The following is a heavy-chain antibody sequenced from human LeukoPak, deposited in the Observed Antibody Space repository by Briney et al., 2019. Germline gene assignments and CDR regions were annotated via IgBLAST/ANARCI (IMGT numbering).Heavy chain of an antibody. CDR2: INPNSGGT. CDR3: ARVLSNWNYHDY. J-gene: IGHJ4*02. V-gene: IGHV1-2*02. Sequence: ASVKVSCKASGYTFTGYYMHWVRQAPGQGLEWMGWINPNSGGTNYAQKFQGRVTMTRDTSTSTAYMELSRLRSDDTAVYYCARVLSNWNYHDYWGQGTLVTVSS. CDR1: GYTFTGYY. D-gene: IGHD1-1*01.